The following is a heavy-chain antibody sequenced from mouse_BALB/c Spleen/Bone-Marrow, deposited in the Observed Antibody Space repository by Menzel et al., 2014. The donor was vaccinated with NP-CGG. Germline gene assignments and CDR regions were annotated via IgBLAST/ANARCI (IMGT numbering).Heavy chain of an antibody. Sequence: EVKLVESGGGLVQPGGSRKLSCAASGFTFSTFGMHWVRQAPEKGLEWVAYISSGSTAIFYADTLKGRFTISRDNPENTQFLQMTSLRSEDTAMYYCARGGNWDDFDVWGAGTTVTVSS. D-gene: IGHD4-1*01. CDR1: GFTFSTFG. CDR2: ISSGSTAI. V-gene: IGHV5-17*02. CDR3: ARGGNWDDFDV. J-gene: IGHJ1*01.